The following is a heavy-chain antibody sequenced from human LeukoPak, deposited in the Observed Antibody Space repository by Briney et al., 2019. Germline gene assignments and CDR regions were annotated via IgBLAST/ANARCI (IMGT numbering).Heavy chain of an antibody. J-gene: IGHJ6*04. Sequence: GGSLRLSCAASGFTFSSFAINWVRQAPGKGLEWVSYISSSGSTIYYADSVKGRFTISRDNAKNSLYLQMNSLRAEGTAVYYCAELGITMIGGVWGKGTTVTISS. D-gene: IGHD3-10*02. V-gene: IGHV3-48*03. CDR1: GFTFSSFA. CDR3: AELGITMIGGV. CDR2: ISSSGSTI.